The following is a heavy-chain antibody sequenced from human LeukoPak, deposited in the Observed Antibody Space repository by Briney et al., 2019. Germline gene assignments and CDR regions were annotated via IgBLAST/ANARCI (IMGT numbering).Heavy chain of an antibody. CDR2: INPSGGST. CDR3: ALKWAYDSSGYYGAFDI. V-gene: IGHV1-46*01. CDR1: GYTFTSYY. D-gene: IGHD3-22*01. Sequence: ASVKVSCKASGYTFTSYYMHWVRQAPGQWLELMGIINPSGGSTSYAQKFQGRVTMTRDTSTSTVYMELSSLRSEDTAVYYCALKWAYDSSGYYGAFDIWGQGTMVTVSS. J-gene: IGHJ3*02.